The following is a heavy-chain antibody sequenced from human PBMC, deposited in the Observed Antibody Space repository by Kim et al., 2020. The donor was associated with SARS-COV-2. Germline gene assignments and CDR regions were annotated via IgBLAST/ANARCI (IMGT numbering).Heavy chain of an antibody. V-gene: IGHV1-46*01. CDR1: GYTFTSYY. CDR3: ARVYSTRYSYGYAHYYGMDV. D-gene: IGHD5-18*01. CDR2: INPSGGST. J-gene: IGHJ6*02. Sequence: ASVKVSCKASGYTFTSYYMHWVRQAPGQGLEWMGIINPSGGSTSYAQKFQGRVTMTRDTSTSTVYMELSSLRSEDTAVYYCARVYSTRYSYGYAHYYGMDVWGQGTTVTVSS.